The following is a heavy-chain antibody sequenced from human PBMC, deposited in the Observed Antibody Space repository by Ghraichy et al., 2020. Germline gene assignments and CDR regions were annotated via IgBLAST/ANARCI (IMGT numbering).Heavy chain of an antibody. D-gene: IGHD4-23*01. CDR2: ITSSSRTI. J-gene: IGHJ6*02. CDR3: ARGSTVVRFFYYNGMDV. Sequence: ETLSLTCVGSGFTLSSYSMNWVRQSPGKGLEWVSYITSSSRTISYADSVKGRFTISRDNAQNSLFLQMNSLRDEDTAVYYCARGSTVVRFFYYNGMDVWGQGTTVTVSS. V-gene: IGHV3-48*02. CDR1: GFTLSSYS.